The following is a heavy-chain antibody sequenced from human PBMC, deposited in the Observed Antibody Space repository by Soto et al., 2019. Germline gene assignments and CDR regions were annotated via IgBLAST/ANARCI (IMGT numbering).Heavy chain of an antibody. D-gene: IGHD2-2*01. V-gene: IGHV1-69*01. CDR2: IIPITVTA. CDR1: GGTLGSYA. Sequence: QVQLVQSGAEVKKPGSSVKVSCKASGGTLGSYAISWVRQAPGQGPEWMGGIIPITVTANYAQKFQGRVTITADESTSTASMQLSSLRSEDTAVYYCARSQGSSTSLEIYYYYYDGMDVWGQGTMVTVSS. J-gene: IGHJ6*02. CDR3: ARSQGSSTSLEIYYYYYDGMDV.